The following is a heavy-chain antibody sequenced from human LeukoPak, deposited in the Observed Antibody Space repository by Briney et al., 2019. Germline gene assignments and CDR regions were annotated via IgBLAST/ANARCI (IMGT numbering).Heavy chain of an antibody. CDR1: VYTHTELS. Sequence: ASVKVSRKVSVYTHTELSMHWVRQAPGKGLEWMVGFDPEDGETIYAQKFQGRVTMTEDTSTDTAYMELSSLRSEDTAVYYCATVGYYDSSGSDLISHAFDIWGQGTMVTVSS. V-gene: IGHV1-24*01. CDR2: FDPEDGET. CDR3: ATVGYYDSSGSDLISHAFDI. D-gene: IGHD3-22*01. J-gene: IGHJ3*02.